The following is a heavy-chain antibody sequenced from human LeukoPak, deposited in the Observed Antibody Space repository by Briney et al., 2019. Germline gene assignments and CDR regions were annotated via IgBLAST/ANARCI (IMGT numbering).Heavy chain of an antibody. Sequence: GGSLRLSCVASGFTFSSRDWMNWVRQAPGKGLEWVSAISGSGGSTYNADSVKGRFTISRDNSKNTLFLQMNSLRAEDTAVYYCARDVGVGATTVDYFDYWGQGTLVTVSS. CDR2: ISGSGGST. V-gene: IGHV3-23*01. CDR1: GFTFSSRDW. J-gene: IGHJ4*02. D-gene: IGHD1-26*01. CDR3: ARDVGVGATTVDYFDY.